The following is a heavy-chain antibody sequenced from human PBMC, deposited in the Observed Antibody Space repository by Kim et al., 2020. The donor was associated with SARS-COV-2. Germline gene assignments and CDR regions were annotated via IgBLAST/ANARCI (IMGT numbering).Heavy chain of an antibody. Sequence: ASVKVSCKASGYTFTSYAMNWVRQAPGQGLEWMGWINTNTGNPTYAQGFTGRFVFSLDTSVSTAYLQISSLKAEDTAVYYCARVLTMVRGVIFTDYYYYGMDVGGQGTTVTVSS. V-gene: IGHV7-4-1*02. CDR2: INTNTGNP. CDR3: ARVLTMVRGVIFTDYYYYGMDV. CDR1: GYTFTSYA. D-gene: IGHD3-10*01. J-gene: IGHJ6*02.